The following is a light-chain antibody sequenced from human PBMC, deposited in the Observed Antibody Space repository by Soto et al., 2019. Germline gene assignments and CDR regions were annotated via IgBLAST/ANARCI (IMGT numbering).Light chain of an antibody. CDR3: QKYISAPRT. CDR2: AAS. V-gene: IGKV1-27*01. CDR1: QGIINY. J-gene: IGKJ3*01. Sequence: DIQMTQSPSSLSASVGDRVTITCRASQGIINYLAWYQQKPGKAPELLIYAASTLQSGVPSRFSGSGSGTDFTLTISSLQPEDVATYYCQKYISAPRTFGPGTKVDIK.